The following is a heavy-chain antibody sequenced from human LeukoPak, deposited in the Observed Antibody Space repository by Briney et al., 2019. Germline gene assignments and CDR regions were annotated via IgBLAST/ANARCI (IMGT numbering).Heavy chain of an antibody. D-gene: IGHD2-15*01. J-gene: IGHJ5*02. CDR3: ARDQVGPDCSGGSCSYTFDP. CDR1: GYTFTGYY. Sequence: SVKVSCKASGYTFTGYYMHWVRQAPGQGLEWMGGIIPIFGTANYAQKFQGRVTITADESTSTAYMELSSLRSEDTAVYYCARDQVGPDCSGGSCSYTFDPWGQGTLVTVSS. CDR2: IIPIFGTA. V-gene: IGHV1-69*13.